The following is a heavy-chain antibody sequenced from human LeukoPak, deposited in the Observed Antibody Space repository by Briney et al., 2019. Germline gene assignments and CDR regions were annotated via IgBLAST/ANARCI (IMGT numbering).Heavy chain of an antibody. CDR3: ARVGSYGMDV. CDR2: ISTSSNTI. D-gene: IGHD3-10*01. J-gene: IGHJ6*02. V-gene: IGHV3-48*01. CDR1: EFDFSSHA. Sequence: PGGSLRLSCAASEFDFSSHAMTWVRQAPGKGLEWVSYISTSSNTIYYADSVKGRFTISRDNAKNSLYLQMNDLRAEDTAVYYCARVGSYGMDVWGQGTTVTVSS.